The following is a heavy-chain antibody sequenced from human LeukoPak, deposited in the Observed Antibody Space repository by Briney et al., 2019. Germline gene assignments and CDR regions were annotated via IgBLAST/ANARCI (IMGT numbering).Heavy chain of an antibody. J-gene: IGHJ3*02. V-gene: IGHV1-2*02. CDR1: GYTFTGYY. Sequence: ASVKVSRKASGYTFTGYYMHWVRQAPGQGPEWMGWINPNSGGTNYAQKFQGRVTMTRDTSITTAYMELSRLRSDDTAVYYCARDRGSGWRTDTFDIWGQGTMVTVSS. CDR2: INPNSGGT. D-gene: IGHD6-19*01. CDR3: ARDRGSGWRTDTFDI.